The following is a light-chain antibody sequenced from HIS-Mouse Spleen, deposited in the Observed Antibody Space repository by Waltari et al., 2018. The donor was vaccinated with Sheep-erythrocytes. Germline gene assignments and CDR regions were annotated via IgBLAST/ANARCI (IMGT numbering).Light chain of an antibody. CDR2: QDS. V-gene: IGLV3-1*01. Sequence: SYELTQPPSVSVSPGQTASITCSGDKLGDKYACWYQRKPGQSPVLVIYQDSKRPSGIPELFSGSNSGNTAPLTISGTQAMDEADDYCQAWDSSTVVVGGGTKLTVL. CDR3: QAWDSSTVV. J-gene: IGLJ2*01. CDR1: KLGDKY.